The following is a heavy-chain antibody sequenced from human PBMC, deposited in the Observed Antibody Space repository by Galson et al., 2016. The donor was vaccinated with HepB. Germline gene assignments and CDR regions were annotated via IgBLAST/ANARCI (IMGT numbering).Heavy chain of an antibody. V-gene: IGHV3-NL1*01. CDR1: GFSFSRYG. CDR2: IYSGGDT. Sequence: SLRLSCAASGFSFSRYGIHWVRQAPGKGLEWVSVIYSGGDTYYADSVKGRFTISRDNSKNTLYLQMSSLRTEDTAVYFCARDPGLRNGMGGWGKGTTVTVSS. CDR3: ARDPGLRNGMGG. D-gene: IGHD4-17*01. J-gene: IGHJ6*04.